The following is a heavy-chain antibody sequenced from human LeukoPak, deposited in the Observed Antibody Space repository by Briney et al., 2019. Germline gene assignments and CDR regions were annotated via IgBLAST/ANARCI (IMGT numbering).Heavy chain of an antibody. V-gene: IGHV3-23*01. CDR2: ISGSGGST. CDR1: GFTFSSYA. CDR3: AKSPTYYYDSSGYYFDY. J-gene: IGHJ4*02. Sequence: GGSLRLSCAASGFTFSSYAVSWVRQAPGKGLEWVSAISGSGGSTYYADSVKGRFTISRDNSKNTLYLQMNSLRAEDTAVYYCAKSPTYYYDSSGYYFDYWGQGTLVTVSS. D-gene: IGHD3-22*01.